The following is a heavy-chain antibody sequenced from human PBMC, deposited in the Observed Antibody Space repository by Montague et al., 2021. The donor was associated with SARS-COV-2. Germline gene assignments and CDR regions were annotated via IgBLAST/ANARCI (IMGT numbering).Heavy chain of an antibody. CDR1: GCWYRGED. V-gene: IGHV4-34*01. D-gene: IGHD3-22*01. CDR3: ARGTKRVFTYDYDSSGYASEY. J-gene: IGHJ4*02. CDR2: INHSGNT. Sequence: SETLSLTCARLGCWYRGEDWKSIRQNSRNQLEWYGEINHSGNTKYNPSLKSRVTISVDTSKNQFSLKLSSVTAADTAVYYCARGTKRVFTYDYDSSGYASEYWGQGTLVNVSS.